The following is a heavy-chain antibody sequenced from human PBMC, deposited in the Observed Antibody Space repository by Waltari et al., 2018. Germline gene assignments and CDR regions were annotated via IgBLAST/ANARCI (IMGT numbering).Heavy chain of an antibody. CDR2: INYDGSQK. Sequence: EVQLVESGGGLVQPGGSLRLSCGASGLTFSRYWMSWARQTPGEGLEGVANINYDGSQKYYVDSVKGRFTISRDNAKNSVYLQMNSLRVEDTAVYYCAKSRGFEYWGQGALITVSS. D-gene: IGHD2-2*01. CDR3: AKSRGFEY. CDR1: GLTFSRYW. J-gene: IGHJ4*02. V-gene: IGHV3-7*01.